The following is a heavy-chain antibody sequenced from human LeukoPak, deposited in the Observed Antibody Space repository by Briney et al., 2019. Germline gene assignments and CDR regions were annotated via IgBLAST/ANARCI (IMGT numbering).Heavy chain of an antibody. J-gene: IGHJ4*02. V-gene: IGHV3-11*04. Sequence: GGSLRLSCAASGFTFSDYYMSWIRQAPGKGLEWVSYISSSGSTIYYADSVKGRFTISRDNAKNSLYLQMNSLRAEDTAVYYCARDQDYYDSSGYYPAFDYWGQGTLVTVSS. CDR1: GFTFSDYY. D-gene: IGHD3-22*01. CDR3: ARDQDYYDSSGYYPAFDY. CDR2: ISSSGSTI.